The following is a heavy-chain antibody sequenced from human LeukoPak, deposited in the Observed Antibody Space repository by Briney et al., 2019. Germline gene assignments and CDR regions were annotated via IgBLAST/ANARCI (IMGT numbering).Heavy chain of an antibody. Sequence: KTSETLSLTCTVSGGSISSYYWSWIRQPPGKGLEWIGYIYYSGSTNYNPSLKSRVTISVDTSKNQFSLKLSSVTAADTAVYYCACSGSYSTVDYWGQGTLVTVSS. CDR2: IYYSGST. CDR1: GGSISSYY. CDR3: ACSGSYSTVDY. J-gene: IGHJ4*02. D-gene: IGHD1-26*01. V-gene: IGHV4-59*01.